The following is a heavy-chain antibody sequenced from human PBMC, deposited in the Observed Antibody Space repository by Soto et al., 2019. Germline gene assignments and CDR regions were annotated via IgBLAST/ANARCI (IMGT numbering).Heavy chain of an antibody. V-gene: IGHV3-23*01. CDR3: AKDVAASDYYYYGMDV. D-gene: IGHD2-15*01. CDR2: ISGSGGST. J-gene: IGHJ6*02. Sequence: PGGSLSLSCAASGFTFSSYAMSWVRQAPGKGLEWVSAISGSGGSTYYADSVKGRFTISRDNSKNTLYLQMNSLRAEDTAVYYCAKDVAASDYYYYGMDVWGQGTTVTVSS. CDR1: GFTFSSYA.